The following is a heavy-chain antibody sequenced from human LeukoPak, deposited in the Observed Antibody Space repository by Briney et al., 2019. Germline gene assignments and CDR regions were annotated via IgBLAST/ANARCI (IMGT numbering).Heavy chain of an antibody. CDR3: ARSDYGGNSDYFDY. CDR2: IYTSGST. V-gene: IGHV4-61*02. D-gene: IGHD4-23*01. J-gene: IGHJ4*02. CDR1: GGSISSGSYY. Sequence: PSETLSLTCTVSGGSISSGSYYWSWIRQPAGKGLEWIGRIYTSGSTNYNPSLKSRVTISVDTSKNQFSLKLSSVTAADTAVYYCARSDYGGNSDYFDYWGQGTLVTVSS.